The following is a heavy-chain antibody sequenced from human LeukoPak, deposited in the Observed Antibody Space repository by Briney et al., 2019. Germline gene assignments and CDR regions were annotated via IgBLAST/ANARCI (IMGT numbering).Heavy chain of an antibody. Sequence: MASETLSLTCNVSGGSISGYHWSWIRQPPGKGLEWLGYIYYSGSSNYNPSLKSRVTISAGTSKNQFSLKLSSVTAADTAVYYCARVPRSYYYYYYMDVWGKGTTVTVSS. CDR3: ARVPRSYYYYYYMDV. CDR2: IYYSGSS. CDR1: GGSISGYH. J-gene: IGHJ6*03. V-gene: IGHV4-59*01.